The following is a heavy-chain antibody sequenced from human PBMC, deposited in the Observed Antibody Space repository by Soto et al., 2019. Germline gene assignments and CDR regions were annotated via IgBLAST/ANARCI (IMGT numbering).Heavy chain of an antibody. CDR1: GFTFSSYA. V-gene: IGHV3-23*04. D-gene: IGHD6-19*01. Sequence: EVQLVESGGGLVQPGGSLRLSCAASGFTFSSYAMSWVRQAPGKGLQWVSAISSSGGTTYYADSVKGRFIISRDNSKSTLYLQMNSLRAEDTAVYYCAKPGYLEQWVVRGYFDYWGQGTLVTVSS. CDR2: ISSSGGTT. CDR3: AKPGYLEQWVVRGYFDY. J-gene: IGHJ4*02.